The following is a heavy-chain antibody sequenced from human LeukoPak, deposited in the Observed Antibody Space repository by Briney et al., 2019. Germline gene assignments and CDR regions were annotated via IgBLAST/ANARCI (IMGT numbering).Heavy chain of an antibody. CDR1: GFTFSSYA. CDR3: AKIIVVLPSTISNPYYFDY. D-gene: IGHD2-2*02. CDR2: ISGSGDST. J-gene: IGHJ4*02. Sequence: EGSLRLSCAASGFTFSSYAMSWVRQAPGKGLEWVSGISGSGDSTYYADSVKGRFTTSRDNSKNTLYLQMSSLRAEDTAVYYCAKIIVVLPSTISNPYYFDYWGQGTLVTVSS. V-gene: IGHV3-23*01.